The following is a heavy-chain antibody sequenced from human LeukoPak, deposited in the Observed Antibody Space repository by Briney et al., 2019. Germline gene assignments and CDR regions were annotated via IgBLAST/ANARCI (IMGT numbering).Heavy chain of an antibody. Sequence: ASVKASCKASGGTFSSYAISWVRQAPGQGLEWMGGIIPIFGTANYAQKFQGRVTITADESTSTAYMELSSLRSEDTAVYYCAKAAAGTEYYFEYWGQGTLVTVSS. CDR3: AKAAAGTEYYFEY. D-gene: IGHD6-13*01. CDR2: IIPIFGTA. CDR1: GGTFSSYA. V-gene: IGHV1-69*13. J-gene: IGHJ4*02.